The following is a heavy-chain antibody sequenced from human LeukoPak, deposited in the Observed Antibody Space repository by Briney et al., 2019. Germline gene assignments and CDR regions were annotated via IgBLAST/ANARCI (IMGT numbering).Heavy chain of an antibody. J-gene: IGHJ4*02. V-gene: IGHV4-59*01. CDR3: ARGKASLLYDFCNDY. D-gene: IGHD3/OR15-3a*01. Sequence: SGTLSLTCTVSGGSISSYYWSWIRQPPGKGLEWIGYIYYSGSTNYNPSLKSRVTISVDTSKNQFSLRLSSVTAADTAVYYCARGKASLLYDFCNDYWGQGTLVTVSS. CDR2: IYYSGST. CDR1: GGSISSYY.